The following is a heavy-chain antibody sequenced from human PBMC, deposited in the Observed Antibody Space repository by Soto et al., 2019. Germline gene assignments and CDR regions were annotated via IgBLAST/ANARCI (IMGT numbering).Heavy chain of an antibody. D-gene: IGHD6-13*01. V-gene: IGHV3-30*18. CDR2: ISYDGSNK. J-gene: IGHJ4*02. Sequence: GGSLRLSCAASGFTVSSYGMDWVRQAPSKGLEWVAVISYDGSNKYYADSVKGRFTISRDNSKNTLYLQMNSLRAEDTAVYYCAKDRQQLVERYYFDYWGQGTLVTVSS. CDR1: GFTVSSYG. CDR3: AKDRQQLVERYYFDY.